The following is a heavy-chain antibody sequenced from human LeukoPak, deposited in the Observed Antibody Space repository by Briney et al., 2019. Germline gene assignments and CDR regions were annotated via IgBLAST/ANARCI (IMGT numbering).Heavy chain of an antibody. J-gene: IGHJ5*02. CDR1: GFTFSGSA. V-gene: IGHV3-73*01. D-gene: IGHD6-19*01. CDR2: IRSKANNYAT. CDR3: IRQIGDSSGGWFDP. Sequence: PGGSLRLSCAASGFTFSGSAMNWVRQASGKGLDWVGRIRSKANNYATAYAASVNGRFTISRDDSKTTAYLQMNSLKTEDTAVYYCIRQIGDSSGGWFDPWGQGTLVTVSS.